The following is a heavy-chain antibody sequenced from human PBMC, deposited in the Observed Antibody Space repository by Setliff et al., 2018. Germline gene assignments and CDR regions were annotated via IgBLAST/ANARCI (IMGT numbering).Heavy chain of an antibody. CDR2: IYHTGST. Sequence: PSETLSLTCAVSGYSISSDSYWGWIRQPPGKGLEWIASIYHTGSTYYNPSLKSRITMSVDTSKNQFSLKLTSVTAADTAVYYCARTGSAWWYVPDYWGQGTLVTVSS. V-gene: IGHV4-38-2*01. J-gene: IGHJ4*02. CDR3: ARTGSAWWYVPDY. CDR1: GYSISSDSY. D-gene: IGHD2-15*01.